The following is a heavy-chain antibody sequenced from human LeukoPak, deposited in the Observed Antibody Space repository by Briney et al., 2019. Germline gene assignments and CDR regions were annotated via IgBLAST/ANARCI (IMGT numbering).Heavy chain of an antibody. V-gene: IGHV4-38-2*02. CDR2: IYHSGST. D-gene: IGHD2-2*01. Sequence: PSETLSLTCTVSGYSISSGYYWGWIRQPPGKGLEWIGSIYHSGSTYYNPSLKSRVTISVDTSKDQFSLKLSSVTAADTAVYYCARVGGDGCSSTSCYGGWAAFDIWGQGTMVTVSS. J-gene: IGHJ3*02. CDR3: ARVGGDGCSSTSCYGGWAAFDI. CDR1: GYSISSGYY.